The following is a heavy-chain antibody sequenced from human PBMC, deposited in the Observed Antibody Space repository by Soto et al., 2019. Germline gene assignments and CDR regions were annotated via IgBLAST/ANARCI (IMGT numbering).Heavy chain of an antibody. J-gene: IGHJ6*02. D-gene: IGHD2-21*01. V-gene: IGHV4-30-2*01. CDR3: ARAFVGGWRSDTPSYYYVMDV. CDR2: VFHGGAT. Sequence: QMQLRQSGSGLVEPTQTLSLTCAVSGDSFNSGSFSWSWIRQPPGKVLGWVGTVFHGGATRYNQSRKSRVTMSADRYNNQSSLTPTSVTAADTTVYYYARAFVGGWRSDTPSYYYVMDVWGQGTTVTVS. CDR1: GDSFNSGSFS.